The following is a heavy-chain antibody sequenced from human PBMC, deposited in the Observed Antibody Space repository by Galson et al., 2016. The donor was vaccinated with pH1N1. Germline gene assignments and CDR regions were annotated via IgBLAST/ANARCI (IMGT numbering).Heavy chain of an antibody. CDR3: AKDLSARIPVAGYFDY. CDR1: GFTFRSYG. CDR2: FSGSGTST. J-gene: IGHJ4*02. Sequence: SLRLSCAASGFTFRSYGMSWVRQAPGKGLEWVSGFSGSGTSTYYADSVKGRFTISRDFSKNTLYLQMNSLRAEDTAVYYCAKDLSARIPVAGYFDYWGWGVLVTVSS. V-gene: IGHV3-23*01. D-gene: IGHD6-13*01.